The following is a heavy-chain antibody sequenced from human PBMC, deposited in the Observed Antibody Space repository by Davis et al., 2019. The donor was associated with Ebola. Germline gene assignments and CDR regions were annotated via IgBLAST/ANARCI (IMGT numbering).Heavy chain of an antibody. D-gene: IGHD2-21*02. CDR2: INHDGRT. CDR3: ARGGVRPLLTY. CDR1: GGSIKSDDYY. Sequence: MPGGSLRLSCTVSGGSIKSDDYYWNWIRQPPGKGLEWIGEINHDGRTNYIPSLKSRVTMSVDMSRNQFSLNVSSVTAADTAVYYCARGGVRPLLTYWGQGILVTVSS. J-gene: IGHJ4*02. V-gene: IGHV4-34*01.